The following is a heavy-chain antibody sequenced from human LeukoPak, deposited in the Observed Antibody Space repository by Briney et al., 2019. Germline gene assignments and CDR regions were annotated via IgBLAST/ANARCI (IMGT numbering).Heavy chain of an antibody. J-gene: IGHJ3*02. CDR1: GYTFTGYY. CDR2: INPNSGGT. D-gene: IGHD3-22*01. CDR3: ASANYYDSSGSKGAFDI. V-gene: IGHV1-2*02. Sequence: ASVKVSCKASGYTFTGYYMHWVRQAPGQGLEWMGWINPNSGGTNYAQKFQGRVTMTRDTFTSTTYLELRSLRSDDTAVYYCASANYYDSSGSKGAFDIWGQGTMVTVSS.